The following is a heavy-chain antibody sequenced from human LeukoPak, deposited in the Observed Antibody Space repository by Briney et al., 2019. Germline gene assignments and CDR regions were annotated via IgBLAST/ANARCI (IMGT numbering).Heavy chain of an antibody. CDR3: AREQDDFWSGSFDY. CDR2: INWNGGST. CDR1: GFTFDDYG. Sequence: PGGSLRLSCAASGFTFDDYGMSWVRQAPGKGLEWVSGINWNGGSTGYADSVKGRFTISRDNAKNSLYLQMTSLRAEDTALYYCAREQDDFWSGSFDYWGQGTLVTVSS. V-gene: IGHV3-20*04. J-gene: IGHJ4*02. D-gene: IGHD3-3*01.